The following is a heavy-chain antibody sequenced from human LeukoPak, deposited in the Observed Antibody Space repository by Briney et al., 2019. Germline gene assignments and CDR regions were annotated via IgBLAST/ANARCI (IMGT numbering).Heavy chain of an antibody. CDR3: ARVNSGYQFDY. D-gene: IGHD5-12*01. CDR2: IYYSGST. CDR1: GGSFSGYY. Sequence: SETLSLTCAVYGGSFSGYYWSWIRQPPGKGLEWIGYIYYSGSTNYNPSLKSRVTISVDTSKNQFSLKLSSVTAADTAVYYCARVNSGYQFDYWGQGTLVTVSS. V-gene: IGHV4-59*01. J-gene: IGHJ4*02.